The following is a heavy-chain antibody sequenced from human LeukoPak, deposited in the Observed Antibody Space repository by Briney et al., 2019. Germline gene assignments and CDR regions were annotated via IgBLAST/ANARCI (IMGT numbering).Heavy chain of an antibody. J-gene: IGHJ4*02. CDR2: INHSGST. CDR3: ARQHYGKWELQGPFDY. D-gene: IGHD1-26*01. V-gene: IGHV4-34*01. CDR1: GGSFSGYY. Sequence: SETLSLTCAVYGGSFSGYYWSWIRQPPGKGLEWIGEINHSGSTNYNPSLKSRVTISVDTSKNQFSLKLSSVTAADTAVYYCARQHYGKWELQGPFDYWGQGTLVTVSS.